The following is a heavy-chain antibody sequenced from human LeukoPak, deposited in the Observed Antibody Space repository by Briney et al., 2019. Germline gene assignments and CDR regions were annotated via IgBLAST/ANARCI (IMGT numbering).Heavy chain of an antibody. V-gene: IGHV4-61*09. Sequence: SETLSLTCTVSNAFITGGSYYWTWIRQSAGKGLEWIGHIYTNGSTTYNPSLKSRVTVSVDTSKNQFSLKLTSVTAADTAVYYCATFLEASGSYYYYYMDVWGKGTTVTVSS. CDR3: ATFLEASGSYYYYYMDV. CDR2: IYTNGST. J-gene: IGHJ6*03. D-gene: IGHD3-10*01. CDR1: NAFITGGSYY.